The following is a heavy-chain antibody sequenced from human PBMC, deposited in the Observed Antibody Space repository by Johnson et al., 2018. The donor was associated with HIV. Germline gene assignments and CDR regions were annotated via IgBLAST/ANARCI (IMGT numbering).Heavy chain of an antibody. J-gene: IGHJ3*02. CDR1: GFTFSSHA. Sequence: QVQLVESGGGVVQPGRSLRLSCAASGFTFSSHAMHWVRQAPGKGLEWVTFISNDGSNKYYADSVKGRFTISRDNSKNTLYLQMNSLRAEDTAVYYCARDADIVATIGEAFDIWGQGTMVTVSS. D-gene: IGHD5-12*01. V-gene: IGHV3-30*04. CDR3: ARDADIVATIGEAFDI. CDR2: ISNDGSNK.